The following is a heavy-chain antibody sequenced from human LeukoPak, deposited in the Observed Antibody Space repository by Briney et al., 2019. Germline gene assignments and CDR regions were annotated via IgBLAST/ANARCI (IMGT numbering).Heavy chain of an antibody. CDR3: ARGITYYYGSGSYDY. CDR2: IYHSGST. Sequence: SETLSLTCAVSGGSISSSNWWSWVRQPPGKGLEWIGEIYHSGSTNYNPSLKSRVTISVDTSKNQFSLKLSSVTAADTAVYYCARGITYYYGSGSYDYWGQGTLVTVSS. J-gene: IGHJ4*02. CDR1: GGSISSSNW. D-gene: IGHD3-10*01. V-gene: IGHV4-4*02.